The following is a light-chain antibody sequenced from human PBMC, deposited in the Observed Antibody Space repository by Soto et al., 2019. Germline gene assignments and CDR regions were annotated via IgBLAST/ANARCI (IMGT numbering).Light chain of an antibody. CDR1: SSNIGAGYA. J-gene: IGLJ1*01. CDR3: QSYDTSLTAYV. V-gene: IGLV1-40*01. Sequence: QAVVTQPPSVSGAPGQRVTISCTGNSSNIGAGYAVNWYQQLPGTAPKLVIYENTNRPSGVPDRFSGSRSVTSASLVITGLQAEDESDYYCQSYDTSLTAYVFGTATKLTVL. CDR2: ENT.